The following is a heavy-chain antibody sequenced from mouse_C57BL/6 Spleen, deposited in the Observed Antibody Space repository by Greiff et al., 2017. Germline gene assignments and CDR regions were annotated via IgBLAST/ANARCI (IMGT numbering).Heavy chain of an antibody. CDR2: INYDGSST. V-gene: IGHV5-16*01. J-gene: IGHJ1*03. CDR1: GFTFSDYY. Sequence: EVKLVESEGGLVQPGSSMKLSCTASGFTFSDYYMAWVRQVPEKGLEWVANINYDGSSTYYLDSLKSRFIISRDNAKNILYLQMSSLKSEDTATYYCARDPHWYFDVWGTGTTVTVSS. CDR3: ARDPHWYFDV.